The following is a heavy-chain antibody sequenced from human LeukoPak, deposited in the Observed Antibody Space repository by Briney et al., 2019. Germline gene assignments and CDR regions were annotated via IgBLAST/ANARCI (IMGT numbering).Heavy chain of an antibody. CDR1: GGSISSGGYS. J-gene: IGHJ5*02. CDR2: IYHSGST. CDR3: ARDNAYYDSSGYHWFDP. D-gene: IGHD3-22*01. V-gene: IGHV4-30-2*01. Sequence: SQTLSLTCAVSGGSISSGGYSWSWIRQPPGKGLEWIGYIYHSGSTYYNPSLKSRVTISVDRSKNQLSLKLSSVTAADTAVYYCARDNAYYDSSGYHWFDPWGQGTLVTVSS.